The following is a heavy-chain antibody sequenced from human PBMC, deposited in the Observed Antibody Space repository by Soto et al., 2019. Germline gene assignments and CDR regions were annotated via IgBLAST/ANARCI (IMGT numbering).Heavy chain of an antibody. D-gene: IGHD2-21*02. J-gene: IGHJ4*02. V-gene: IGHV4-31*11. Sequence: SETLSLTCAVSGGSISTGGYYWSWIRQHPGKGLEWIGYIYYSGSTYYNPSLKSRVTISVNTSKNQFSLNLSSVTAADTAVYYCARAGVVVATAIFDYWGQGALVTAPQ. CDR1: GGSISTGGYY. CDR3: ARAGVVVATAIFDY. CDR2: IYYSGST.